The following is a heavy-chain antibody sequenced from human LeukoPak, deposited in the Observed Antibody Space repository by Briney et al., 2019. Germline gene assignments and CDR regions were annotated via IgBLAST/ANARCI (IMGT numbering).Heavy chain of an antibody. CDR2: IYSDGTT. CDR1: GFTVSSTY. D-gene: IGHD2-2*01. J-gene: IGHJ4*02. CDR3: ARGASLWTNFEH. Sequence: PGGSLRLSCAASGFTVSSTYMTWVRQAPGKGLEWVSVIYSDGTTSYADSVKGRFTISRDNSKNTLHLQMNSLTAEDTAVFYCARGASLWTNFEHWGQGTLVTVSS. V-gene: IGHV3-53*01.